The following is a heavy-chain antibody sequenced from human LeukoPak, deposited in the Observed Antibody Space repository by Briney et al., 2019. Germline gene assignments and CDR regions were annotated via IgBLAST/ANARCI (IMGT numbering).Heavy chain of an antibody. CDR2: IKSKIDGGTI. Sequence: GGSLRLSCAASGFAFTNTWMSWVRQAPGKGLEWVGRIKSKIDGGTIDYAAPVKDRFTISRDDSRNTLYLQMNGLKAEDTALYYCATYLRRDLPPFDYWGQGTLVTVSS. CDR3: ATYLRRDLPPFDY. CDR1: GFAFTNTW. D-gene: IGHD6-25*01. V-gene: IGHV3-15*01. J-gene: IGHJ4*02.